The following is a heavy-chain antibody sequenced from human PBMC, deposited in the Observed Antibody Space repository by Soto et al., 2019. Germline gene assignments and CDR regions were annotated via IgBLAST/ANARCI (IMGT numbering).Heavy chain of an antibody. V-gene: IGHV2-5*01. J-gene: IGHJ5*02. Sequence: QITLKESGPTLVKPTQTLTLTCTFSGFSLSTSGVGVGWIRQPPGKALEWLALIYWNDDKRYSPSLKSRLTISNDTTKNQVVLTMTNMDPVDTATYYSAHRPHKYGSGTRLVGWFDPWGQGTLVTDSS. CDR1: GFSLSTSGVG. CDR3: AHRPHKYGSGTRLVGWFDP. CDR2: IYWNDDK. D-gene: IGHD3-10*01.